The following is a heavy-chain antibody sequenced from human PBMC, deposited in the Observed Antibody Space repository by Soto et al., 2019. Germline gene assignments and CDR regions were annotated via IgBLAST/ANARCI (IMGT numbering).Heavy chain of an antibody. Sequence: EGSLRLSCAASGFTVSSNYMSWVRQAPGKGLEWVANIKQDGSEKYYVDSVKGRFTISRDNAKNSLYLQMNSLRAEDTAVYYCARDLLSNYYDSSGFDYWGQGTLVTVSS. CDR3: ARDLLSNYYDSSGFDY. CDR2: IKQDGSEK. CDR1: GFTVSSNY. V-gene: IGHV3-7*01. J-gene: IGHJ4*02. D-gene: IGHD3-22*01.